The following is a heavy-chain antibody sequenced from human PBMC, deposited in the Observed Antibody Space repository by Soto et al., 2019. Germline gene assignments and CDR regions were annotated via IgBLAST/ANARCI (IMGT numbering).Heavy chain of an antibody. D-gene: IGHD3-10*01. CDR3: ARDRAQGGSGSYFYYSYGMDV. Sequence: QVQLVQSGAEVKKPGSSVKVSCKASGGTFSSYAISWVRQAPGQGLEWMGGIIPIFGTANYAQKFQGRVKITADESTSTAYMELSSLRSEDTAVYYCARDRAQGGSGSYFYYSYGMDVWGQGTTVTVSS. J-gene: IGHJ6*02. V-gene: IGHV1-69*01. CDR2: IIPIFGTA. CDR1: GGTFSSYA.